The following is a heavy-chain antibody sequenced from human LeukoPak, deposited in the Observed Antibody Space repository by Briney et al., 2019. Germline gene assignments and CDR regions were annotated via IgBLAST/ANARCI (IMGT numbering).Heavy chain of an antibody. Sequence: GGSLRLSCAASGFTFSSYSMNWVRQAPGKGLEWVSYLSSSNSIIYYADSVKGRFTISRDNAKDSLYLQMNSLRDEDTAVYYRARDAPYDFWSGYQSGYMDVWGKGTTVTVSS. D-gene: IGHD3-3*01. V-gene: IGHV3-48*02. J-gene: IGHJ6*03. CDR1: GFTFSSYS. CDR3: ARDAPYDFWSGYQSGYMDV. CDR2: LSSSNSII.